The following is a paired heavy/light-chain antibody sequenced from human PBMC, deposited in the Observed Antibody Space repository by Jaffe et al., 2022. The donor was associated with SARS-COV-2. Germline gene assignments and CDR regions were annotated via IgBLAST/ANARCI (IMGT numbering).Light chain of an antibody. CDR3: QQYNGFSRT. Sequence: DIQMTQSPSTLSASVGDRVTITCRASQSISSWLAWYQQKPGKAPKLLIYKASSLESGVPSRFSGSGSGTEFTLTISSLQPDDCATYYCQQYNGFSRTFGQGTKLEIK. CDR2: KAS. V-gene: IGKV1-5*03. CDR1: QSISSW. J-gene: IGKJ2*01.
Heavy chain of an antibody. CDR1: GFTFDDYG. CDR2: INWNGGST. J-gene: IGHJ4*02. D-gene: IGHD3-22*01. V-gene: IGHV3-20*01. Sequence: EVQLVESGGGVVRPGGSLRLSCAASGFTFDDYGMSWVRQGPGKGLEWVSGINWNGGSTGYVDSVKGRFTISRDNAKNYLYLQMNSLRAEDTALYHCARGYYYDSSGYPAHLDSWGQGTLVTVSS. CDR3: ARGYYYDSSGYPAHLDS.